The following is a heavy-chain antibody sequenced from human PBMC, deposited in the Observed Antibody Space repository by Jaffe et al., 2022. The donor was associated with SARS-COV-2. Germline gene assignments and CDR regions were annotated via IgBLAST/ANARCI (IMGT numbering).Heavy chain of an antibody. CDR1: GGSFSGYY. CDR2: INHSGST. CDR3: ARGHSLTTVTTSIDY. D-gene: IGHD4-17*01. V-gene: IGHV4-34*01. J-gene: IGHJ4*02. Sequence: QVQLQQWGAGLLKPSETLSLTCAVYGGSFSGYYWSWIRQPPGKGLEWIGEINHSGSTNYNPSLKSRVTISVDTSKNQFSLKLSSVTAADTAVYYCARGHSLTTVTTSIDYWGQGTLVTVSS.